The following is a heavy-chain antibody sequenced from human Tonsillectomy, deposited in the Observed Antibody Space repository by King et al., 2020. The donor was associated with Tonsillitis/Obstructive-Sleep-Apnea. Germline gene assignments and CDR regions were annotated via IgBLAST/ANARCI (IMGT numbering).Heavy chain of an antibody. V-gene: IGHV3-48*03. J-gene: IGHJ6*03. D-gene: IGHD2/OR15-2a*01. CDR1: GFTFSNYA. CDR2: ISTSGSSM. Sequence: VQLVESGGDLVQPGGSLRLSCAASGFTFSNYAMNWVRQAPGKGLEWISYISTSGSSMSYADSVKGRFTVSRDNAKSSLYLQMNSLRDEDTAGYYCAKKYYYDMDVWGKGTTVTVAS. CDR3: AKKYYYDMDV.